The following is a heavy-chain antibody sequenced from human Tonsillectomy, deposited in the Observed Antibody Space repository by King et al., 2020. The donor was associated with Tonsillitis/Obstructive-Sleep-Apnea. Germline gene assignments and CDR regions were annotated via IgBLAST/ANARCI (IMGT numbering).Heavy chain of an antibody. CDR3: ARPGVPAAIENYYYYGMDV. V-gene: IGHV5-10-1*03. D-gene: IGHD2-2*02. J-gene: IGHJ6*02. CDR1: GYSFTSYW. Sequence: QLVQSGAEVKKPGESLRISCKGSGYSFTSYWISWVRQMPGKGLEWMGRIDPSDSYTNYSPSFQGHVTISADKSISTAYLQWSSLKASDTAMYYCARPGVPAAIENYYYYGMDVWGQGTTVTVSS. CDR2: IDPSDSYT.